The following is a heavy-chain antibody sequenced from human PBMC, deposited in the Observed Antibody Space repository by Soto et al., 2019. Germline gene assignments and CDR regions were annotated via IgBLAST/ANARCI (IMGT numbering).Heavy chain of an antibody. CDR3: ARLDKFSSGWS. CDR1: GFTFSSYA. D-gene: IGHD6-19*01. Sequence: QVQLVESGGGVVQPGRSLRLSCAASGFTFSSYAMHWVRQAPGKGLEWVATISYDGSIEYYADSVKGRFTVSGDNSENTLHLQMESLRPEDTALFYCARLDKFSSGWSWGQGTLVTVSS. V-gene: IGHV3-30-3*01. CDR2: ISYDGSIE. J-gene: IGHJ4*02.